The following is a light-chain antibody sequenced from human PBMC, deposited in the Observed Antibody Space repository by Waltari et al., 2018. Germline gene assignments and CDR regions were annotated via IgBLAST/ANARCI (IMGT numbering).Light chain of an antibody. V-gene: IGKV4-1*01. CDR2: WAS. CDR1: RSVLDTSKNKNF. CDR3: QQYYAAPYT. Sequence: DIVMTQSPDSLAVSLGGRATITCKSSRSVLDTSKNKNFLAWYQLKPGQSPKLLSYWASTRESGVPDRFSASVSGTDFTLTISSLQAEDVAIYSCQQYYAAPYTFGQGTKVEIK. J-gene: IGKJ2*01.